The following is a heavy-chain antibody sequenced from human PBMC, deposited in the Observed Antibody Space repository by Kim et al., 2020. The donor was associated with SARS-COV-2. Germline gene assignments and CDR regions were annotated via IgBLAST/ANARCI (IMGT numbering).Heavy chain of an antibody. CDR1: GGSISSGGYY. CDR3: ARGRGSGVWFGESLVDY. Sequence: SETLSLTCTVSGGSISSGGYYWSWIRQHPGKGLEWIGYIYYSGSTYYNPSLKSRVTISVDTSKNQFSLKLSSVTAADTAVYYCARGRGSGVWFGESLVDYWGQGTLVTVSS. CDR2: IYYSGST. J-gene: IGHJ4*02. V-gene: IGHV4-31*03. D-gene: IGHD3-10*01.